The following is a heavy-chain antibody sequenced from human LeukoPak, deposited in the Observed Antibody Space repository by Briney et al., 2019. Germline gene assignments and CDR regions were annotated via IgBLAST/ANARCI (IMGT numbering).Heavy chain of an antibody. D-gene: IGHD2-15*01. CDR3: ARVVVVAIRFFDL. J-gene: IGHJ2*01. CDR2: IYYSGTT. Sequence: SETLSLTCTVSGGSISSSSYYWGWIRQPPGRGLEWIGSIYYSGTTYYNPSLKSRVTISVDTSKNQFSLDLSSVTAADTAVYYCARVVVVAIRFFDLWGRGALVTVSS. V-gene: IGHV4-39*01. CDR1: GGSISSSSYY.